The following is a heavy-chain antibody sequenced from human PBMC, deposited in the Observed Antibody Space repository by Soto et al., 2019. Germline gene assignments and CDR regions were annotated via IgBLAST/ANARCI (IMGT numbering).Heavy chain of an antibody. J-gene: IGHJ6*02. Sequence: GGSLRLSCAASRFSFSSYWMHWVRQAPGKGLVWVSRIERDGSNTDYADSVKGRFTISRDNTRNTLYLQMNSLRVKDTAVYYCARSYYYYDLDVWGQGTTVTVSS. CDR1: RFSFSSYW. V-gene: IGHV3-74*01. CDR3: ARSYYYYDLDV. CDR2: IERDGSNT.